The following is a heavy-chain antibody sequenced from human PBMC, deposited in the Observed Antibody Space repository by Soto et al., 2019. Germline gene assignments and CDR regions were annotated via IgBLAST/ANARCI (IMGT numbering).Heavy chain of an antibody. V-gene: IGHV4-61*01. J-gene: IGHJ4*02. CDR3: AVYKEWGAGVGY. CDR2: QSGNT. Sequence: QVQLQESGPGLVNPSETLSLTCAVAGVSVSSKIHHWTWIRQPPGKGLEWIGQSGNTNDSPSPKSRVTISVDTSKNQFSLSLRSVTAADTAVYYCAVYKEWGAGVGYWGQGILVTVSS. D-gene: IGHD7-27*01. CDR1: GVSVSSKIHH.